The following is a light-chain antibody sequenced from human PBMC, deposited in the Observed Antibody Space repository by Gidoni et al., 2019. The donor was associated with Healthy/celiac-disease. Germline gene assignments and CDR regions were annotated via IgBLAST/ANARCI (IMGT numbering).Light chain of an antibody. CDR1: QSISNY. V-gene: IGKV1-39*01. J-gene: IGKJ4*01. CDR2: ASS. Sequence: DIQMNQSPSSLSASVGDRVTITCRASQSISNYLNWYQQKPGKAPKLLIYASSSLQSGVPSRFSGSGSGTDFTLTINSLQPEDFATYYCQQTYSSPLTFGGGTKVEIK. CDR3: QQTYSSPLT.